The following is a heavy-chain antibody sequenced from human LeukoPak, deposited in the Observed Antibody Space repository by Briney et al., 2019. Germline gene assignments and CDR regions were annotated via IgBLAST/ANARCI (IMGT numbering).Heavy chain of an antibody. V-gene: IGHV4-39*01. CDR1: GGSISIRHCY. CDR2: IFYSGST. Sequence: PSETLSLTCTVSGGSISIRHCYWGWIRQPPGKGLEWIGSIFYSGSTYYNPSLKSRVTISVDTSKNQFSLKLTSVTAADTAVYYCARLDNSGYYFIDYWGQGTLVTVSS. J-gene: IGHJ4*02. D-gene: IGHD3-22*01. CDR3: ARLDNSGYYFIDY.